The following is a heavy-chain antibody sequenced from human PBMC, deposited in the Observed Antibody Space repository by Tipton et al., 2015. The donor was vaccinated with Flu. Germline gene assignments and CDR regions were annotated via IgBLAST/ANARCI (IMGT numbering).Heavy chain of an antibody. Sequence: QLVQSGAEVRKPGASVKVSCKASGYTFTRYYIHWVRQAPGQGLEWMGVIDPRGGTVTYAQKFQGRIDMTRDMSTNTLYMDLSSLRSEDTALYFCARDIGRQGDHWGQGTLVTVSS. V-gene: IGHV1-46*01. J-gene: IGHJ4*02. CDR2: IDPRGGTV. CDR3: ARDIGRQGDH. D-gene: IGHD3-16*02. CDR1: GYTFTRYY.